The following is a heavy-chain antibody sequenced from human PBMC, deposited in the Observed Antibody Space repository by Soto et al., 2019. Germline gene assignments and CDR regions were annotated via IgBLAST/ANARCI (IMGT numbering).Heavy chain of an antibody. J-gene: IGHJ6*02. Sequence: PSETLSLTCTVSGGSISSYYWSWIRQPPGKGLEWIGYIYYSGSTNYNTSLKSRVTISVDTSKNQFSLKLSSVTAAETAVYYCARGLVEPPYYYYYYGMDVWGQGTTVTVSS. CDR1: GGSISSYY. V-gene: IGHV4-59*01. CDR2: IYYSGST. D-gene: IGHD2-8*02. CDR3: ARGLVEPPYYYYYYGMDV.